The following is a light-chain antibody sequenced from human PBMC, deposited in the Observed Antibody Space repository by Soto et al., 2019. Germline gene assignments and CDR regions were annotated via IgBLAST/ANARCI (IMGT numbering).Light chain of an antibody. J-gene: IGLJ1*01. Sequence: QSALTQPPSASGSPGQSVTISCTGTSSDVVRYNYVSWYQQHPGKAPKLMISEVNKRASGVPDRFSGDKSGNTASLTVSGLQAEDEADYSCSSYAVTTFVFGTGTKLTVL. CDR2: EVN. CDR3: SSYAVTTFV. CDR1: SSDVVRYNY. V-gene: IGLV2-8*01.